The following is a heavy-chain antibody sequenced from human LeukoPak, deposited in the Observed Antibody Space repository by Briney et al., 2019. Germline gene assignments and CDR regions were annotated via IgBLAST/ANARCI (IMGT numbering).Heavy chain of an antibody. J-gene: IGHJ3*02. CDR1: GYTFSTYG. V-gene: IGHV1-18*01. CDR3: ARDGGDLTTHDAIDI. CDR2: ISVYNGKT. Sequence: ASVKVSCKTSGYTFSTYGFSWVRQAPGQGLEWMGWISVYNGKTNYAQKFQGRVTLTTDTSTSTSYMELRSLRSDDTAVYYCARDGGDLTTHDAIDIWGQGTMVTVSS. D-gene: IGHD1-1*01.